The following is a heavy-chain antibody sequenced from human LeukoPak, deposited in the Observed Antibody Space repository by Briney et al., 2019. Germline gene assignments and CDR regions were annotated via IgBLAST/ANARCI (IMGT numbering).Heavy chain of an antibody. CDR3: ARGLMTVDAYFDY. J-gene: IGHJ4*02. D-gene: IGHD2-21*01. CDR1: GGSISSGSYY. CDR2: IHYSGST. V-gene: IGHV4-31*03. Sequence: KPPQTLSLTCSVSGGSISSGSYYWSWIRQHPGKGLEWIGYIHYSGSTYYNPSLKSRVTISVDRSKNQFSLKLNSVTAADTAVYYCARGLMTVDAYFDYWGQGTLVTVSS.